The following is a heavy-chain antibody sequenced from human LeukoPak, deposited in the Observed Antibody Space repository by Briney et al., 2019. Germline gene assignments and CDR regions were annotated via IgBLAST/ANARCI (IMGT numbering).Heavy chain of an antibody. CDR2: ISGSGGST. CDR3: AKDLSDSSYHNWFDP. Sequence: GSLRLSCAASGFTFSSYAMSWVRQAPGKGLEWVSAISGSGGSTYYADSVKGRFTISRDNSKNTLYLQTNSLRAEDTAVYYCAKDLSDSSYHNWFDPWGQGTLVTVSS. J-gene: IGHJ5*02. D-gene: IGHD4-11*01. V-gene: IGHV3-23*01. CDR1: GFTFSSYA.